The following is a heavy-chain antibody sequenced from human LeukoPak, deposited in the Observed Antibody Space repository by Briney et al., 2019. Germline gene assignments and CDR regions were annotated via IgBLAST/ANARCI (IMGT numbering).Heavy chain of an antibody. CDR1: GYTFTSYD. D-gene: IGHD6-6*01. J-gene: IGHJ4*02. V-gene: IGHV1-8*01. CDR2: MNPNSGNA. Sequence: ASVKVSCKASGYTFTSYDINWVRQATGQGLERMGWMNPNSGNAGYAQKFQCRVTMTRNTSISKAYMELSSLRSEDTAVYYCARGGKAARPSLDYWGQGTLVTVSS. CDR3: ARGGKAARPSLDY.